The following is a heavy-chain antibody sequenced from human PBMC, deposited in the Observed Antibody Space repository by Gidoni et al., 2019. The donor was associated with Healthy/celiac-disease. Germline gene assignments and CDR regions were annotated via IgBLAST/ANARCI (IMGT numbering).Heavy chain of an antibody. CDR3: ARDKYVGALFDY. CDR1: GFTFSSYW. V-gene: IGHV3-7*01. CDR2: IKQDGSEK. Sequence: EVQLVESGGGLVQPGGSLIRSCAASGFTFSSYWMSWVRQAPGKGLEGVANIKQDGSEKYYVDSVKCRFTISRDNAKNSLYLQMNSLRAEDTAVYYCARDKYVGALFDYWGQGTLVTVSS. J-gene: IGHJ4*02. D-gene: IGHD1-26*01.